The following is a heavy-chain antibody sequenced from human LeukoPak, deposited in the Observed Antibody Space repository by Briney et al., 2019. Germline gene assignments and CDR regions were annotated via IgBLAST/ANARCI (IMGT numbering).Heavy chain of an antibody. CDR2: SNPSGGTT. D-gene: IGHD5-18*01. CDR1: GYTFSGYY. Sequence: ASVKVSCKASGYTFSGYYMHWVRQAPGQGLEWMGISNPSGGTTGYAQKLQGRVTMTRDMSTSTVYMELSSLRSEDTAMYYCARALPHRRLMDTTMEQHWFDPWGQGTLVTVSS. J-gene: IGHJ5*02. CDR3: ARALPHRRLMDTTMEQHWFDP. V-gene: IGHV1-46*01.